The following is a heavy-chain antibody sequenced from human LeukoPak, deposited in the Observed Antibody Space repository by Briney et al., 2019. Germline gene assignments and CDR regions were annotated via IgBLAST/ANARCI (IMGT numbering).Heavy chain of an antibody. CDR2: INSDGSST. D-gene: IGHD4-23*01. CDR1: GFTFSSYW. V-gene: IGHV3-74*01. J-gene: IGHJ3*02. Sequence: GGSLRLSCAASGFTFSSYWMHWVRQAPGKGLVWVSRINSDGSSTSYADSVKGRFTISRDNAKNTLYLQMNNLRAEDTAVYYCSSGNSHAFDIWGQGTLVTVSS. CDR3: SSGNSHAFDI.